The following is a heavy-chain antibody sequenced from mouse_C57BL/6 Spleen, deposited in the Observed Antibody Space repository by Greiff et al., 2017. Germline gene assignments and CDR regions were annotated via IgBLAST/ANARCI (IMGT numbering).Heavy chain of an antibody. D-gene: IGHD1-1*01. CDR2: IDPENGDT. CDR3: TTGGCYGSN. J-gene: IGHJ4*01. V-gene: IGHV14-4*01. Sequence: VQLQQSGAELVRPGASVKLSCTASGFNIKDDYMHWVKQRPEQGLEWIGWIDPENGDTEYASKFQGKATITADTSSNTAYLQLSSLTSEDTAVYYCTTGGCYGSNGGQGTSVTVSS. CDR1: GFNIKDDY.